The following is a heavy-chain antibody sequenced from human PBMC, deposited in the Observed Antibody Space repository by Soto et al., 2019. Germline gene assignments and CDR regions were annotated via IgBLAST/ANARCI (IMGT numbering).Heavy chain of an antibody. J-gene: IGHJ6*03. D-gene: IGHD2-2*01. Sequence: ASVKVSCTASGYTFTSFAISWVRQAPGQGLEWMGWISAYNGNTNYAQKLQGRVTMTTDTSTSTAYMELRSLRSDDTAVYYCARVGYCSSTSCYGEDYYYYMDVWGKGTTVTVSS. CDR3: ARVGYCSSTSCYGEDYYYYMDV. V-gene: IGHV1-18*01. CDR1: GYTFTSFA. CDR2: ISAYNGNT.